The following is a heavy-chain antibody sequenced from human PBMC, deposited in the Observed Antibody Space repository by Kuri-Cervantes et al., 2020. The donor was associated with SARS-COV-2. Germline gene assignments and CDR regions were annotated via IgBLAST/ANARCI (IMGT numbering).Heavy chain of an antibody. J-gene: IGHJ5*02. D-gene: IGHD6-19*01. Sequence: ASAKVSCKVSGYTLTKLSMHWVRQAPGKGLEWMGGFDPEDGETIYAQKFQGRVTMTEDTSTDTAYMELSRLRSDGTAVYYCARGGSSGWYWWFDPWGQGTLVTVSS. CDR3: ARGGSSGWYWWFDP. CDR1: GYTLTKLS. V-gene: IGHV1-24*01. CDR2: FDPEDGET.